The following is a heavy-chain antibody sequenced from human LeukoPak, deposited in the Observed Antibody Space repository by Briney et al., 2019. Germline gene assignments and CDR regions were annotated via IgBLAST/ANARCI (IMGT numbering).Heavy chain of an antibody. CDR1: GFTFSNFW. Sequence: PGGSLRLSCVASGFTFSNFWMSWVRQAPGKGPEWVANIKEDGSEKYYVDSVKGRFTISRDNAKNSLNLQMNSLRAEDRAIYYCARGKGMDVWGQGTTVTVS. CDR3: ARGKGMDV. CDR2: IKEDGSEK. V-gene: IGHV3-7*03. J-gene: IGHJ6*02.